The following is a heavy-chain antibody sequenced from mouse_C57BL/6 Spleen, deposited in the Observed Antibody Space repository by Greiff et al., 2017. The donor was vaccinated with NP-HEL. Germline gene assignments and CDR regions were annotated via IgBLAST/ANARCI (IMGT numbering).Heavy chain of an antibody. CDR2: INPYNGGT. Sequence: VQLQQSGPVLVKPGASVKMSCKASGYTFTDYYMNWVKQSHGKSLEWIGVINPYNGGTSYNQKFKGKATLTVDKSSSTAYMELNSLTSEDSAVYYCARYGSSPAWFAYWGQGTLVTVSA. CDR3: ARYGSSPAWFAY. V-gene: IGHV1-19*01. D-gene: IGHD1-1*01. J-gene: IGHJ3*01. CDR1: GYTFTDYY.